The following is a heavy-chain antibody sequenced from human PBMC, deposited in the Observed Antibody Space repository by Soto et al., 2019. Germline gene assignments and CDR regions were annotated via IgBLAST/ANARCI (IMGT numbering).Heavy chain of an antibody. CDR3: ASGRGSSYYFDC. J-gene: IGHJ4*02. Sequence: GGSLRLSCAASGFTFSTYIMNWVRQAPGKGLEWVSYITSSTITTFYADSVKGRFTISRDNAKNSLSLQMNSLRDEDTAVYYCASGRGSSYYFDCWGKGTLV. CDR2: ITSSTITT. CDR1: GFTFSTYI. D-gene: IGHD6-6*01. V-gene: IGHV3-48*02.